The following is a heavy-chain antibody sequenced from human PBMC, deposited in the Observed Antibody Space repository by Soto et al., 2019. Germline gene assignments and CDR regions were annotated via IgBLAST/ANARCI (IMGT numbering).Heavy chain of an antibody. J-gene: IGHJ6*02. CDR3: AREGYQWELLDYFYYVMDV. D-gene: IGHD1-26*01. Sequence: GGSLRLSCAASGFTFSSYSMNWVRQAPGKGLEWVSYISSSSSTIYYADSVKGRFTISRDNAKNSLYLQMNSLRAEDTAVYCCAREGYQWELLDYFYYVMDVWGQGTPVTVSS. V-gene: IGHV3-48*01. CDR1: GFTFSSYS. CDR2: ISSSSSTI.